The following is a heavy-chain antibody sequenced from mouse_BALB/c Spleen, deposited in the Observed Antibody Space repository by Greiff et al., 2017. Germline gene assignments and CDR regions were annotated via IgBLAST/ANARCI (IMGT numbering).Heavy chain of an antibody. CDR3: ARHGGDFYFDY. J-gene: IGHJ2*01. D-gene: IGHD3-3*01. Sequence: LVESGGGLVQPGGSLKLSCAASGFTFSSYTMSWVRQTPEKRLEWVAYISNGGGSTYYPDTVKGRFTISRDNAKNTLYLQMSSLKSEDTAMYYCARHGGDFYFDYWGQGTTLTVSS. CDR2: ISNGGGST. CDR1: GFTFSSYT. V-gene: IGHV5-12-2*01.